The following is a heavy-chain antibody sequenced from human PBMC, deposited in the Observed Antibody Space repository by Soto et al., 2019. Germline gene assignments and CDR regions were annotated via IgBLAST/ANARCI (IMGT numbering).Heavy chain of an antibody. V-gene: IGHV3-30-3*01. CDR3: VRGGSSDYYLEY. CDR2: ISYDGSNK. D-gene: IGHD1-26*01. J-gene: IGHJ4*02. CDR1: GFSFNI. Sequence: QVQLVESGGGVVQPGRSLRLCSAASGFSFNIMHWVRQAPGKGLEWVAVISYDGSNKYYADSVKGRFTISRDNSKSTLYLQMNSLRPEDTAVYYCVRGGSSDYYLEYWGQGTVVTVSS.